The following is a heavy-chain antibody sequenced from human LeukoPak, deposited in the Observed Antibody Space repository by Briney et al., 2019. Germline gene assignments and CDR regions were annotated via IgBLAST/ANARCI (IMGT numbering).Heavy chain of an antibody. J-gene: IGHJ4*02. D-gene: IGHD1-26*01. V-gene: IGHV1-46*01. CDR3: ASILPGNSGSWDY. Sequence: ASVKVSCKASGYTFTSYYTHWVRQAPGQGLEWMGIINPSGGSTSYAQKFQGRVTMTRDTSISTAYMELSRLRSDDTAVYYCASILPGNSGSWDYWGQGTLVTVSS. CDR2: INPSGGST. CDR1: GYTFTSYY.